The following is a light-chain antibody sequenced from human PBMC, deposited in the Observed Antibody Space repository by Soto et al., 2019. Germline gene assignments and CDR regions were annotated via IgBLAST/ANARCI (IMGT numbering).Light chain of an antibody. CDR3: QPYNYRPPA. CDR1: QSVSGN. J-gene: IGKJ5*01. Sequence: EIVMTQSPATLSVSPGERAALSCRASQSVSGNLAWYQHTPGQAPSLLIYGASTSATGIPARFSGSGFGTEFTLTISSLKSEDFAVYYCQPYNYRPPAFGQGTRLEIK. V-gene: IGKV3-15*01. CDR2: GAS.